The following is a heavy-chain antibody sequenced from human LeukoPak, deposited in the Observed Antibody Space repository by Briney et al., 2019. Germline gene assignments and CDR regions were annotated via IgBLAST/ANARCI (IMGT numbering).Heavy chain of an antibody. CDR3: ARQGTSYSNYAY. D-gene: IGHD4-11*01. V-gene: IGHV4-39*01. Sequence: PSETLSLTCTVSGGSISSRSYYWGWIRQPPGKGLEWIGSIYYSGGTYYSPSLKSRVTISVDTSKNQFSLKLSSVTAADTAVYYCARQGTSYSNYAYWGQGTLVTVSS. CDR1: GGSISSRSYY. CDR2: IYYSGGT. J-gene: IGHJ4*02.